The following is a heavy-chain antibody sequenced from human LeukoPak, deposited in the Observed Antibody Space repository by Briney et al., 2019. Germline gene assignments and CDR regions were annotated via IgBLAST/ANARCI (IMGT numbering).Heavy chain of an antibody. V-gene: IGHV3-23*01. CDR3: AKGTDVIPLDY. J-gene: IGHJ4*02. Sequence: GGSLRLSCAASGFTFSGYAMSWVRQAPGKGLEWVSAISSSGGSTYYADSVKGRFTISRDNSKNTLYLQMNSLRAEDTAVYYCAKGTDVIPLDYWGQGTLVTVSS. CDR2: ISSSGGST. D-gene: IGHD2-2*01. CDR1: GFTFSGYA.